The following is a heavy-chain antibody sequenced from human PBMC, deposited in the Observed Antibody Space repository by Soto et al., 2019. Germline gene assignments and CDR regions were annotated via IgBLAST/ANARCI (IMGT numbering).Heavy chain of an antibody. CDR3: ARRYGYSFDY. CDR1: GGSISSYY. Sequence: QVELQETGPGLVKPSETLSLTCTVSGGSISSYYWSWIRQPPGKGLEWIGYIYYSGSTNYNPSLKSRVTISVDTSKNQFSLKLSSVTAADTAVYYCARRYGYSFDYWVQGTLVTVSS. J-gene: IGHJ4*02. CDR2: IYYSGST. V-gene: IGHV4-59*08. D-gene: IGHD1-1*01.